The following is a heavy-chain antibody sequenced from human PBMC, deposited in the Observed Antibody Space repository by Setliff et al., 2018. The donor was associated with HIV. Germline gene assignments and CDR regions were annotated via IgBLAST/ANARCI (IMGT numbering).Heavy chain of an antibody. Sequence: ASVKVSCKATGYTFSSYGISWLRQAPGQALEWMGWISTDNHKTNYAQRLQDRVKMTSDTSTTTAYMELMSLRSDDTAIYYCARDAKYSESHLGWFDFWGQGTLVTVSS. CDR3: ARDAKYSESHLGWFDF. V-gene: IGHV1-18*01. CDR2: ISTDNHKT. CDR1: GYTFSSYG. D-gene: IGHD5-12*01. J-gene: IGHJ5*01.